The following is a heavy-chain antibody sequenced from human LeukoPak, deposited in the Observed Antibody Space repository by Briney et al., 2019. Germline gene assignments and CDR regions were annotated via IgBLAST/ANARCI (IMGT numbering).Heavy chain of an antibody. CDR2: MNPNSGNT. D-gene: IGHD2-15*01. CDR1: GCTFTSYD. J-gene: IGHJ6*02. Sequence: ASVKVSCKASGCTFTSYDINWVRQATGRGLEWMGWMNPNSGNTGYAQKFQGRVTMTRNTPISTAYMELSSLRSEDTAVYYCAREGVDVGPSGYYYGMDVWGQGTTVTVSS. V-gene: IGHV1-8*01. CDR3: AREGVDVGPSGYYYGMDV.